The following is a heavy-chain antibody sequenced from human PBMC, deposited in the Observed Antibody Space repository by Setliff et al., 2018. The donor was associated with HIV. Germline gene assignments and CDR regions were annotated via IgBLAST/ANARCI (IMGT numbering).Heavy chain of an antibody. Sequence: SETLSLTCAVSGYSISSGYYWGWIRQPPGKGLEWVGSIYHSGSTYNNPSLKSRVTISVDTSKNQFSLKLTSVTAADTAVYYCARTLRAAAMGYFDYWGQGTLVTVSS. CDR3: ARTLRAAAMGYFDY. CDR2: IYHSGST. CDR1: GYSISSGYY. V-gene: IGHV4-38-2*01. D-gene: IGHD5-18*01. J-gene: IGHJ4*02.